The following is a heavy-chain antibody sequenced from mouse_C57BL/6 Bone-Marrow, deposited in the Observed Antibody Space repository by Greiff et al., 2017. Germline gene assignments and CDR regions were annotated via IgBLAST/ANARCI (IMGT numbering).Heavy chain of an antibody. D-gene: IGHD2-1*01. Sequence: VQLQESGPGLVQPSQSLSITCTVSGFSLTSYGVHWVRQSPGKGLEWLGVIWRGGSTDYNAAFMSRLSITTDNSKSQIFFKMNILQADETAIYYGAYYGNSWYFDVWGTGTTVTVSS. CDR3: AYYGNSWYFDV. CDR2: IWRGGST. V-gene: IGHV2-5*01. CDR1: GFSLTSYG. J-gene: IGHJ1*03.